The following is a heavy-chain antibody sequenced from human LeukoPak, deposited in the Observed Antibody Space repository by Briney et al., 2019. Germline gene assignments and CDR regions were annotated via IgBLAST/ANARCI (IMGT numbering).Heavy chain of an antibody. D-gene: IGHD4-17*01. CDR1: GFTFKNYA. V-gene: IGHV3-23*01. CDR2: IAGSSGNT. J-gene: IGHJ5*02. Sequence: RSGGSLRLSCAASGFTFKNYAMNWVRQAPGKGLEWISSIAGSSGNTWYADSVKGRFTISRDNSKNILFLQMNSLRVEDTALYYCAKAAYGDYVNWFDPWGQGTLVTVSS. CDR3: AKAAYGDYVNWFDP.